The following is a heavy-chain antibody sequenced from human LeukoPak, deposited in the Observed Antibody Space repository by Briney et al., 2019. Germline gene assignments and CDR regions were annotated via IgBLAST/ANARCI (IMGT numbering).Heavy chain of an antibody. CDR3: ARDLGWVVVVAATYYYYYMDV. Sequence: ASVKVSCKASGYTFTSYGISWVRQAPGQGLEWMGWISAYNGNTNYAQKLQGRVTMTTDTSTSTAYMELRSLRSDDTAVYYCARDLGWVVVVAATYYYYYMDVWGKGTTVAVSS. CDR2: ISAYNGNT. J-gene: IGHJ6*03. CDR1: GYTFTSYG. D-gene: IGHD2-15*01. V-gene: IGHV1-18*01.